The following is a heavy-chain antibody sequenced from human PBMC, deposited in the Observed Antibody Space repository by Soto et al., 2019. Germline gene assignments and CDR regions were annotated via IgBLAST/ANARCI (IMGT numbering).Heavy chain of an antibody. V-gene: IGHV5-51*01. CDR1: GYSFTTYW. CDR2: IYPGDSDT. Sequence: GESLKISCKGSGYSFTTYWIAWERQMPGKGLEWVGIIYPGDSDTRYSPSFEGHVTISVDKSISTAFLQWNSLKASDNAIYYCARHSTSAPKDYWGQGXLVTVYS. CDR3: ARHSTSAPKDY. J-gene: IGHJ4*01. D-gene: IGHD3-10*01.